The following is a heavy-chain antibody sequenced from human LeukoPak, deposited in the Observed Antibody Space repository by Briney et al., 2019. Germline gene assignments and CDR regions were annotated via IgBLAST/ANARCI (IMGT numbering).Heavy chain of an antibody. J-gene: IGHJ4*02. CDR2: IYTGGGT. CDR3: ARGQAYCGADCYSD. D-gene: IGHD2-21*02. CDR1: GFSISHYY. V-gene: IGHV3-53*01. Sequence: GGSLRLSCAASGFSISHYYMTWVRQTPGKGLDWVSVIYTGGGTNYGDSVKGGFTISRDNSKNTLYLQMNSLRADDTAIYYCARGQAYCGADCYSDWGQGTLVTVSS.